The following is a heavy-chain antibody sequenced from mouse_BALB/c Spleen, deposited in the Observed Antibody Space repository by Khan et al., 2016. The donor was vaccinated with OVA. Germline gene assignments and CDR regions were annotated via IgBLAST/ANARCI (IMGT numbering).Heavy chain of an antibody. CDR3: AREGAYYRSDGWFSY. V-gene: IGHV1-4*01. D-gene: IGHD2-14*01. J-gene: IGHJ3*01. CDR1: GYTFTTYT. CDR2: INPSTGYT. Sequence: LEESGAELARPGASVKMSCKASGYTFTTYTMHWVKQRPGQGLEWIGYINPSTGYTNYNQKFKDKSTLTADKSSSTAYMQLSSLTSDYSAVYYCAREGAYYRSDGWFSYWGQGTLVTVSA.